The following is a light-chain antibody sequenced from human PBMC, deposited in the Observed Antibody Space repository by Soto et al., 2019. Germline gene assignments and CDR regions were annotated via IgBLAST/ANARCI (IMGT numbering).Light chain of an antibody. V-gene: IGKV1-5*03. CDR2: KAS. CDR1: QSISSW. CDR3: QQYNSYST. Sequence: DIQMTQSPSTLSASVGDRVTITCRASQSISSWLAWYQQKPGKAPKILIYKASSLESGVPSRLSGSGSGTEFTLTISSMQADDFATYYCQQYNSYSTFGQGTKVDIK. J-gene: IGKJ1*01.